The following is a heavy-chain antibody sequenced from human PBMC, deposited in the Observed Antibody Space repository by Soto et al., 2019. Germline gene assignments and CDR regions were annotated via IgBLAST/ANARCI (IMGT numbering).Heavy chain of an antibody. CDR1: GFTFSSYG. V-gene: IGHV3-30*18. D-gene: IGHD3-10*01. CDR2: ISYDGSNK. CDR3: AKDEVRTPSLYAMDV. Sequence: GGSLRLSCAASGFTFSSYGMHWVRQAPGKGLEWVAVISYDGSNKYYADSVEGRFTISRDNSKNTLYLQMNSLRAEDTAVYYCAKDEVRTPSLYAMDVWGQGTTVTVSS. J-gene: IGHJ6*02.